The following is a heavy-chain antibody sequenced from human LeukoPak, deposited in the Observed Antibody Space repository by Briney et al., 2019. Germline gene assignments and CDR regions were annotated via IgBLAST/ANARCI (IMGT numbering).Heavy chain of an antibody. CDR1: GFTFSSYA. V-gene: IGHV3-23*01. D-gene: IGHD3-22*01. J-gene: IGHJ4*02. Sequence: GGSLRLSCAASGFTFSSYAMSWVRQARGKGLEWVSFISPSADRTSNADSVEGRFTISRDNPRNTLYLQMNSLRDEDTAVYYCAIMHGYYDGSGYWVQWGQGTLVTVSS. CDR3: AIMHGYYDGSGYWVQ. CDR2: ISPSADRT.